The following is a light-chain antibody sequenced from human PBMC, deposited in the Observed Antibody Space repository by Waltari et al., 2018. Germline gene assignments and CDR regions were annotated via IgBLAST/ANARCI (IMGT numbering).Light chain of an antibody. J-gene: IGKJ4*01. V-gene: IGKV1-9*01. Sequence: DIQLTQSPSFLSASFGDRVSITCRASQDISNYLACYQQKLGKVPKLLIFAASTLQNGVPSRFSGSGSGTEFTLTIASLQPEDFATYYCQQVQTHSALTFGGGTRVEIK. CDR2: AAS. CDR3: QQVQTHSALT. CDR1: QDISNY.